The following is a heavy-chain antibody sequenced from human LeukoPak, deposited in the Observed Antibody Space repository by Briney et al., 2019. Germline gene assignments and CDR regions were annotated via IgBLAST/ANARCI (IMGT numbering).Heavy chain of an antibody. CDR2: ASGSGSTI. CDR3: AKSDYYDSSGHPSSFEY. V-gene: IGHV3-23*01. D-gene: IGHD3-22*01. Sequence: GGSLRLSCAASGFPFSAYAMSWVRQAPGKGLEGVSVASGSGSTIYYADSVKGRFTISRDNSKSTLYLQMNSLRAEDTAVYYCAKSDYYDSSGHPSSFEYWGQGTLVTVSS. CDR1: GFPFSAYA. J-gene: IGHJ4*02.